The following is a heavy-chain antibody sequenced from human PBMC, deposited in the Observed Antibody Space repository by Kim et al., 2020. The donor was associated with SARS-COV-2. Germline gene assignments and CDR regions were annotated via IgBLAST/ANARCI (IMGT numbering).Heavy chain of an antibody. D-gene: IGHD2-15*01. CDR1: GFTFSRYS. J-gene: IGHJ6*02. CDR3: ARETRGYGEGAYYYYGMDV. Sequence: GGSLRLSCAASGFTFSRYSMSWVRQAPGKGLEWVSAISSSSSYIYYADSLKGRFTISRDNAMDSLYLQMNSLRAEDTAVYYCARETRGYGEGAYYYYGMDVWGQGTPVTISS. CDR2: ISSSSSYI. V-gene: IGHV3-21*01.